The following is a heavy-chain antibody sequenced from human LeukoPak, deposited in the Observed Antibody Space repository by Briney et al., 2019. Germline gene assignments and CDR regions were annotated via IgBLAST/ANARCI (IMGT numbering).Heavy chain of an antibody. CDR3: ARTGSYLGAFDI. CDR2: ISYDGSNK. Sequence: GRSLRFSCAASGFTFSSYAMHWVRQAPGKGLEWVAVISYDGSNKYYADSVKGRFTISRDNSKNTLYLQMNSLRAEDTAVYYCARTGSYLGAFDIWGQGTMVTVSS. V-gene: IGHV3-30*04. D-gene: IGHD3-10*01. J-gene: IGHJ3*02. CDR1: GFTFSSYA.